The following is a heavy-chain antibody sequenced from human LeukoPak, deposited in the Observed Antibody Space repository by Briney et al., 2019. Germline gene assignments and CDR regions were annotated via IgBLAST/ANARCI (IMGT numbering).Heavy chain of an antibody. CDR3: AKGSHFAN. J-gene: IGHJ4*02. CDR2: ISRTTGTT. Sequence: GVSLRLSCAASVFTFRDNAMSWVRQAPGKGREGVSTISRTTGTTYYAASVKGRFTISRDNSKNTVSLQVNSLRAEDTAVYYCAKGSHFANCGQGTLVTVSS. CDR1: VFTFRDNA. V-gene: IGHV3-23*01.